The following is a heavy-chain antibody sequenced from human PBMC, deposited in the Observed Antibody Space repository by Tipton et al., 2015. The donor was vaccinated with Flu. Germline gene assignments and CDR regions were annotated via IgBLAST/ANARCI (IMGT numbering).Heavy chain of an antibody. V-gene: IGHV4-38-2*01. J-gene: IGHJ4*02. CDR3: ARRGYSYGWVDY. CDR1: GYPISSGYY. CDR2: IYHSGST. Sequence: GLVKPSETLSLTCAVSGYPISSGYYWGWIRQPPGKGLEWIGSIYHSGSTYYNPSLKSRVTISVDTSKNQFSLKLSSVTAADTAVYYCARRGYSYGWVDYWGQGTLVTVSS. D-gene: IGHD5-18*01.